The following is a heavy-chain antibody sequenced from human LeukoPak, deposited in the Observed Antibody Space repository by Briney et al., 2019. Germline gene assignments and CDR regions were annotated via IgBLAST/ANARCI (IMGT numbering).Heavy chain of an antibody. CDR1: GFTFNNYV. V-gene: IGHV3-23*01. Sequence: GGSLRLSCAASGFTFNNYVMNWVRQAPGKGLEWVSGISGSGISTYYADSVKGRLTISRDNSKNTLYLQMNNLRAEDTAVYYCARAAYDSNGFTANHDYWGQGTLVTVSS. CDR3: ARAAYDSNGFTANHDY. J-gene: IGHJ4*02. CDR2: ISGSGIST. D-gene: IGHD3-22*01.